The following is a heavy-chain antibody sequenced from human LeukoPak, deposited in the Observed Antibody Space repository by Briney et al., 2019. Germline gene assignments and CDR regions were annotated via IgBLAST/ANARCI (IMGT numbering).Heavy chain of an antibody. V-gene: IGHV4-4*07. CDR3: AREGSSGWKVVGNWFDP. Sequence: SETLSLTCTVSGGSISSYYWSWTRQPAGKGLEWIGRIYTSGSTNYNPSLKSRVTMSVDTSKNQFSLKLSSVTAADTAVYYCAREGSSGWKVVGNWFDPWGQGTLVTVSS. CDR2: IYTSGST. J-gene: IGHJ5*02. D-gene: IGHD1-26*01. CDR1: GGSISSYY.